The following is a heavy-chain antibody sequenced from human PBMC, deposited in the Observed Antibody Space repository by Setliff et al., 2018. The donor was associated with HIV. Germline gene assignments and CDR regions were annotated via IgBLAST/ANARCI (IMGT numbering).Heavy chain of an antibody. CDR1: GYIFRNDA. Sequence: ASVTVSCKASGYIFRNDAMNWVRQVPGQGLEWLGWINTKTGAPTYAQGLTGRFVFSLDSSVSTTYLEIRDLEVGDTAIYYCAREFLLGDKSFLGHWGQGTLVTVS. V-gene: IGHV7-4-1*01. D-gene: IGHD3-16*01. CDR3: AREFLLGDKSFLGH. J-gene: IGHJ4*02. CDR2: INTKTGAP.